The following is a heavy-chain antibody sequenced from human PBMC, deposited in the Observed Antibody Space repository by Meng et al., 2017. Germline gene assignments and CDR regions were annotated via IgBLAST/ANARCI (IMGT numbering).Heavy chain of an antibody. CDR2: IKQDGSEK. V-gene: IGHV3-7*01. CDR1: GFTFSSYW. CDR3: ARGGYYYDSSGLAAYAFDI. D-gene: IGHD3-22*01. Sequence: GGSLRLSCAASGFTFSSYWMSRVRQAPGKGLEWVANIKQDGSEKYYVDSVKGRFTISRDNAKNSLYLQMNSLRAEDTAVYYCARGGYYYDSSGLAAYAFDIWGQGTMVTVSS. J-gene: IGHJ3*02.